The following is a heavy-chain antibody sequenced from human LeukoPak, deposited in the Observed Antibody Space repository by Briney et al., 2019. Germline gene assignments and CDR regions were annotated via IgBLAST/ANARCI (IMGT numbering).Heavy chain of an antibody. D-gene: IGHD3-22*01. CDR2: IYHSGSN. V-gene: IGHV4-59*01. CDR1: GGSISNYY. Sequence: SETLSLTCTVSGGSISNYYWSWIRQPPGKELEWIGYIYHSGSNNYNPSLKSRVTILVDTSKNQFSLKLSSVTAADTAVYYCARNADDSSSYPYFDYWGQGTLVTVSS. CDR3: ARNADDSSSYPYFDY. J-gene: IGHJ4*02.